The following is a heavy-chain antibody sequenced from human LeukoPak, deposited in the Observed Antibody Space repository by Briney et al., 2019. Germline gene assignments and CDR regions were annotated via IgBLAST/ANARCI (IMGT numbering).Heavy chain of an antibody. V-gene: IGHV4-59*12. CDR2: IYYSGST. Sequence: PSETLSLTCTVSGGSLSSYYWSWIRQPPGKGLEWIGYIYYSGSTNYNPSLKSRVTISVDKSKNQFSLKLSSVTAADTAVYYCARDRRNHDDFDIWGQGTMVTVSS. CDR3: ARDRRNHDDFDI. J-gene: IGHJ3*02. CDR1: GGSLSSYY. D-gene: IGHD1-14*01.